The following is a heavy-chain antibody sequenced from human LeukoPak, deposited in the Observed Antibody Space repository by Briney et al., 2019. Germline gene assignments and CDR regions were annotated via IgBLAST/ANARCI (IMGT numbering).Heavy chain of an antibody. V-gene: IGHV3-21*01. CDR1: GFTFSNYN. Sequence: GSLRLSCAASGFTFSNYNMNWVRHAPGKGLEWVSSITSSSSYIFYADSVKGRFTISRDNAKNSLYLQMNSLRAEDTAVYYCAELGITMIGGVWGKGTTVTISS. CDR2: ITSSSSYI. CDR3: AELGITMIGGV. D-gene: IGHD3-10*02. J-gene: IGHJ6*04.